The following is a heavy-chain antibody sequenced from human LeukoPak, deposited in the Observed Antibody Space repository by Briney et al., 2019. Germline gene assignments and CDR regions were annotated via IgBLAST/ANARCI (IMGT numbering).Heavy chain of an antibody. CDR1: GDSISSSKW. CDR3: ARRASWYYLDY. J-gene: IGHJ4*02. Sequence: SGTLSLTCVVSGDSISSSKWWSWVRQPPGKGLEWIGEIYHSGGTNYNPSLKSRVTILVDKSKNQFSLNLSSVTVADTAVYYCARRASWYYLDYWGQGTLVTVSS. CDR2: IYHSGGT. D-gene: IGHD1-1*01. V-gene: IGHV4-4*02.